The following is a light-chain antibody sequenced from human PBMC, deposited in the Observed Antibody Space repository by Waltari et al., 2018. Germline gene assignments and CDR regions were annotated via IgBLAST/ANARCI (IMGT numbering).Light chain of an antibody. J-gene: IGLJ7*01. CDR3: CSYAGSTSL. Sequence: QSALTQPRSVSGSPGQSVTISCTGTSSDVGGYNYVPWYQQHPGKAPKLLIYDVTERPSGVPDRFSGSKSGNTASLTISGLQAEDEADYYCCSYAGSTSLFGGGTQLTVL. V-gene: IGLV2-11*01. CDR2: DVT. CDR1: SSDVGGYNY.